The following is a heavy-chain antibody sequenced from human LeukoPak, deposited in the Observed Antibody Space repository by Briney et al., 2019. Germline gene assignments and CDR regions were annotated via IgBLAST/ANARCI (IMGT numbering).Heavy chain of an antibody. V-gene: IGHV4-39*07. D-gene: IGHD4-23*01. J-gene: IGHJ5*02. CDR1: GGSISSSSYY. Sequence: SETVSLTCTVSGGSISSSSYYWGWIRQPPGKGLEWIGSIYYSGSTYYNPSLKSRVTISVDTSKNQFSLKLSSVTAADTAVYYCARVLYTKVTPDYWFDPWGQGTLVTVSS. CDR2: IYYSGST. CDR3: ARVLYTKVTPDYWFDP.